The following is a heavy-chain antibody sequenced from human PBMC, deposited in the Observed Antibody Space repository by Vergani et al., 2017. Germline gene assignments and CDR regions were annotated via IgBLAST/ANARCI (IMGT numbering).Heavy chain of an antibody. D-gene: IGHD3-10*01. CDR1: GGTFSSYA. CDR3: ARGIRVRGVMEYYFDY. CDR2: IIPIFGTA. J-gene: IGHJ4*02. V-gene: IGHV1-69*01. Sequence: QVQLVQSGAEVKKPGSSVKVSCKASGGTFSSYAISWVRQAPGQGLEWMGGIIPIFGTANYAQKFQGRVTITADESTSTAYMELSSLRSEDTAVYSCARGIRVRGVMEYYFDYWGQGTLVTVSS.